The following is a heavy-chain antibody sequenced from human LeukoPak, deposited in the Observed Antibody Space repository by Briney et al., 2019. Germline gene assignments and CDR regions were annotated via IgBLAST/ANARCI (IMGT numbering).Heavy chain of an antibody. CDR3: ARDVSDTAMVDVDY. CDR1: GYTFTGYY. D-gene: IGHD5-18*01. V-gene: IGHV1-2*02. J-gene: IGHJ4*02. CDR2: INPNSGGT. Sequence: ASVKVSCKASGYTFTGYYMHWVRQAPGQGLAWMGWINPNSGGTNYAQKFQGRVTMTRDTSISTAYMELSRLRSDDTAVYYCARDVSDTAMVDVDYWGQGTLVTVSS.